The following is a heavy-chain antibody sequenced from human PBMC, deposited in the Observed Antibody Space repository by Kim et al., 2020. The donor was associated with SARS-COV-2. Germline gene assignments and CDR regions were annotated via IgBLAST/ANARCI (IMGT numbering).Heavy chain of an antibody. V-gene: IGHV3-23*01. CDR1: GFTFSCYA. Sequence: GGSLRLSCVASGFTFSCYAMNWVRQAPGKGLEWVSGISGGGGSTYYADSAKGRFTISRDNSKNTVYLQMNSLRAEDTAVYYCAKELMITTQTSGGDFFDNWGQGALFSVSS. D-gene: IGHD3-16*01. CDR3: AKELMITTQTSGGDFFDN. CDR2: ISGGGGST. J-gene: IGHJ4*02.